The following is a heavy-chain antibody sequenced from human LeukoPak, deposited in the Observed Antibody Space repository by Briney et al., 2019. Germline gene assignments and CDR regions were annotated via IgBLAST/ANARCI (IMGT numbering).Heavy chain of an antibody. J-gene: IGHJ4*02. CDR3: TKAPIVSCSGAFCYPFDS. CDR2: ISYDGSNK. CDR1: GFTFSNYV. V-gene: IGHV3-30-3*01. Sequence: GGSLRLSCAASGFTFSNYVIHWVRQAPGKGLEWVAVISYDGSNKYYADSVKGRFTISRDNAKNSLYLQMNSPRAEDTAIYYCTKAPIVSCSGAFCYPFDSWGQGTLVTVSS. D-gene: IGHD2-15*01.